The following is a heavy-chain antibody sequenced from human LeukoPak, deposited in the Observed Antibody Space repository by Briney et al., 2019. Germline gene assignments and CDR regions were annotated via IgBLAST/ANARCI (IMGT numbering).Heavy chain of an antibody. CDR3: ASHRQWLVGYFDY. CDR1: GFTFSNAW. D-gene: IGHD6-19*01. V-gene: IGHV3-15*01. CDR2: IKSKTDGGTT. J-gene: IGHJ4*02. Sequence: GGSLRLSCAASGFTFSNAWMSWVRQAPGKGLEWVGRIKSKTDGGTTDYAAPVKGRFTISRDNSKNTLYLQMNSLRAEDTAVYYCASHRQWLVGYFDYWGQGTLVTVSS.